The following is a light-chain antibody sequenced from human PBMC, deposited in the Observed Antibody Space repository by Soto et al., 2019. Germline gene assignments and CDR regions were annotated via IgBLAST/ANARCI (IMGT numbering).Light chain of an antibody. CDR2: DAS. CDR3: QQYLSSWT. V-gene: IGKV3-20*01. CDR1: QSVPSNF. Sequence: EIVLTQSPGTLSLSPGERATLSCRASQSVPSNFLAWYQQKPGQAPMLLIYDASRRATGIPDRFSGSGSVTDFTLTISRLETEDFAVYYCQQYLSSWTFGHGTKVEIK. J-gene: IGKJ1*01.